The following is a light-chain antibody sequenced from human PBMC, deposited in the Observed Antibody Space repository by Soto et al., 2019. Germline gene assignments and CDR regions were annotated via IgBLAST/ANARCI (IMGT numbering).Light chain of an antibody. CDR3: QQYDDWPPWT. J-gene: IGKJ1*01. V-gene: IGKV1-5*01. CDR2: HAS. Sequence: DIQMTQSPSTLSASVGDRVTITCRASQSISSWLAWYQQKPGKAPKVLIYHASNLQSGVPSRFSGSGSGTEFTLTISSLQSEDFAVYYCQQYDDWPPWTFGPGTKVVIK. CDR1: QSISSW.